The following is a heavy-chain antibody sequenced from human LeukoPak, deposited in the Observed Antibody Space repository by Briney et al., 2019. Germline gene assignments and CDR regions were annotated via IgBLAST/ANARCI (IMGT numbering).Heavy chain of an antibody. D-gene: IGHD6-19*01. Sequence: ASVKVSCKASGYTFTSYGISWVRQAPGQGLEWMGWISAYNGNTNYAQKLQGRVTMTTDTSTSTAYMELRSLRSEDTAVYYCARERWLVLYFDYWGQGTLATVSS. CDR1: GYTFTSYG. CDR3: ARERWLVLYFDY. J-gene: IGHJ4*02. V-gene: IGHV1-18*01. CDR2: ISAYNGNT.